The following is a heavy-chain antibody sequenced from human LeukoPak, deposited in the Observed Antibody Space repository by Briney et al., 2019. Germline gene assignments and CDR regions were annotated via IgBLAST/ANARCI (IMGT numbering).Heavy chain of an antibody. Sequence: SETLSLTCTVSGYAVSSGYYWGWIRQPPGKGLEWTGSMYHSGDTYYNPSLKSRVTMSADTSKNQFSLKLNSMTTADTAVYYCTRGAGWLIDYWGQGILVTVSS. CDR2: MYHSGDT. J-gene: IGHJ4*02. CDR3: TRGAGWLIDY. D-gene: IGHD3-16*01. CDR1: GYAVSSGYY. V-gene: IGHV4-38-2*02.